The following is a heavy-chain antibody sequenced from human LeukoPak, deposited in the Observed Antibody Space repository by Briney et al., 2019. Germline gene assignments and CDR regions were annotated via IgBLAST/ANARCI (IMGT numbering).Heavy chain of an antibody. CDR3: ARGGSYPNDPFDI. CDR1: GFTVNSNY. D-gene: IGHD1-26*01. V-gene: IGHV3-53*01. Sequence: GGSLRLSCAASGFTVNSNYMIWVRQAPGKGLEWVSVIYSGGSTHYADSVEGRITISRDNSKNTLFLQMNNLRAKDTAVYYCARGGSYPNDPFDIWGQGTRVTVTS. CDR2: IYSGGST. J-gene: IGHJ3*02.